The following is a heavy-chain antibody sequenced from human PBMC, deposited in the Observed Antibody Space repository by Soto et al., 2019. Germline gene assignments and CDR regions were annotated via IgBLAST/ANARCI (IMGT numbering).Heavy chain of an antibody. CDR1: GLTVSGKKY. J-gene: IGHJ3*01. D-gene: IGHD1-1*01. Sequence: DVQLVESGGGLIQPEESLRLSCAAFGLTVSGKKYVAWVRQAPGKGLEWVSALYDVDGTYYADSLKGRFTTSTDSSKTTVYLQMNDLRPDDTAVYYCATWHEREHAYDVWGQGTTVTVSS. CDR3: ATWHEREHAYDV. CDR2: LYDVDGT. V-gene: IGHV3-53*01.